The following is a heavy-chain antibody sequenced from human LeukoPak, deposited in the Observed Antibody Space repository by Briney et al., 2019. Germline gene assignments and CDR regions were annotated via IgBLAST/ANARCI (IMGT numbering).Heavy chain of an antibody. D-gene: IGHD3-16*01. CDR1: GFDLSRYV. Sequence: PGGSLRLSCAASGFDLSRYVIHWVRQGPGKGLEGVAAISPEGYMKDYADAVKGRFTVSRDNSKNTVFLQMNSLSAEDTSRYYCARGNLYTAATIEHYWGQGTLVTVSS. CDR2: ISPEGYMK. CDR3: ARGNLYTAATIEHY. V-gene: IGHV3-30-3*01. J-gene: IGHJ4*02.